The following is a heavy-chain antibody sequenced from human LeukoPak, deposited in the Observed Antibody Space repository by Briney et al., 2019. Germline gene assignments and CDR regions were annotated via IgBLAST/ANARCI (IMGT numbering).Heavy chain of an antibody. CDR1: GYTFSRYA. V-gene: IGHV3-74*01. J-gene: IGHJ4*02. Sequence: GGSLRLSCAAAGYTFSRYAIHWVRQAPGSGLVWVAHVNPDGSGTSYVDSVKGRFTISRDNSKNTLYLQMNSLRTEDTAVYYCARGALTTASHFDYWGQGTLVTVSS. CDR3: ARGALTTASHFDY. CDR2: VNPDGSGT. D-gene: IGHD4-17*01.